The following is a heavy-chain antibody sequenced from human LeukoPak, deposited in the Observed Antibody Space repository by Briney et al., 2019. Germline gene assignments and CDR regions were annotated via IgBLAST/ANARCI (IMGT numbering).Heavy chain of an antibody. CDR3: ARDDYDTSGYRFDP. CDR2: IYSGGRT. Sequence: GGSLRLSCAASGFTFSDYYMSWIRQAPGKGLEWVSVIYSGGRTYYADSVKGRFTISRDNSKNTVYLQMNRLRDEDTAVYYCARDDYDTSGYRFDPWGQGTLVTVSS. D-gene: IGHD3-22*01. J-gene: IGHJ5*02. CDR1: GFTFSDYY. V-gene: IGHV3-53*01.